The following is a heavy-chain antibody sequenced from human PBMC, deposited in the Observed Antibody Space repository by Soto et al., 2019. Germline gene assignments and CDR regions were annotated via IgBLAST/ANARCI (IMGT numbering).Heavy chain of an antibody. CDR2: IIPIFGTA. Sequence: QVQLVQSGAEVRKPGSSVKVSCKASGGTFSRHAISWVRQAPGQGLEWMGGIIPIFGTANYAQKFQGRVTITADESTSTAYMELSSLRSEDTAVYYCARDRKTYSSGWYYYYYGMDVWGQGTTVTVSS. D-gene: IGHD6-19*01. J-gene: IGHJ6*02. CDR1: GGTFSRHA. CDR3: ARDRKTYSSGWYYYYYGMDV. V-gene: IGHV1-69*01.